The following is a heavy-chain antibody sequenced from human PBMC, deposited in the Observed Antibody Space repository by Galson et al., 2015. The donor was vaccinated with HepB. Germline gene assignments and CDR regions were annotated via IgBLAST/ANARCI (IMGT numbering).Heavy chain of an antibody. CDR2: ISGSGDST. Sequence: SLRLSCAASGFTFTSYVMSWVRQAPGRGLEWASVISGSGDSTYYADSVKGRFTISRDNSKNTLYLQMNSLRAEDTAIYYCSKTTQQLITGGYYFDYWGQGTLVTVSS. J-gene: IGHJ4*02. CDR1: GFTFTSYV. CDR3: SKTTQQLITGGYYFDY. D-gene: IGHD6-13*01. V-gene: IGHV3-23*01.